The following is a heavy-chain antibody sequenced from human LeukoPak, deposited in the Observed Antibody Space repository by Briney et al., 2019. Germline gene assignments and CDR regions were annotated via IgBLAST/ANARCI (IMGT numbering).Heavy chain of an antibody. CDR1: GDSISTTSYY. CDR3: ARHPLRLGMDV. V-gene: IGHV4-39*01. Sequence: SETLSLTCTVSGDSISTTSYYWDWIRQPPGKGLEWIGSFHHSGSTYYNPSLKSRVTISVDTSKSQFSLRLSSVTAADTGVYYCARHPLRLGMDVWGQGTTVTVSS. CDR2: FHHSGST. D-gene: IGHD3-3*01. J-gene: IGHJ6*02.